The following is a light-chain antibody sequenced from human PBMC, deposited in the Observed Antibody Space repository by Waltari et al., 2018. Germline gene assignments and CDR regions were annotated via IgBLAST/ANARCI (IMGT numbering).Light chain of an antibody. CDR3: CSYAGSNTVL. Sequence: QSALTQPASVSGSPEQSITISCTGTSSDVGSYNLFSWYQQHPGKAPNLMISEVNERPSVVSIRFSGSKSGNTASLTISGLQAEDEADYYCCSYAGSNTVLFGGGTKLTVL. V-gene: IGLV2-23*02. CDR1: SSDVGSYNL. J-gene: IGLJ2*01. CDR2: EVN.